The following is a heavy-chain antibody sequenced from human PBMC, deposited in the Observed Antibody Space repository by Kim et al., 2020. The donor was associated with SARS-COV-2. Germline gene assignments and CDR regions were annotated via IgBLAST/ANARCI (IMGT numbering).Heavy chain of an antibody. CDR2: T. D-gene: IGHD4-17*01. V-gene: IGHV1-8*01. J-gene: IGHJ4*02. Sequence: TGYAQKFQGRVTMTRNTSISTAYMELSSLRSEDTAVYYCARGGPYGDYVDYWGQGTLVTVSS. CDR3: ARGGPYGDYVDY.